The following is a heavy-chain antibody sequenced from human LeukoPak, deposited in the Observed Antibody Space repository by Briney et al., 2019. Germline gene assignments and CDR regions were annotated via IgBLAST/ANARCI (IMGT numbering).Heavy chain of an antibody. CDR1: GYTFTSYG. J-gene: IGHJ4*02. CDR3: ARGRGVYYDSSGYSFDY. D-gene: IGHD3-22*01. CDR2: INPSGGST. Sequence: GASVKVSCKASGYTFTSYGISWVRQAPGQGLEWMGIINPSGGSTSYAQKFQGRVTMTRDTSTSTVYMELSSLRSEDTAVYYCARGRGVYYDSSGYSFDYWGQGTLVTVSS. V-gene: IGHV1-46*01.